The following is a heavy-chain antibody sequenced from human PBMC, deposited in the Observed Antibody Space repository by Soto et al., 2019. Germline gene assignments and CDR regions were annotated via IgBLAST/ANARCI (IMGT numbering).Heavy chain of an antibody. CDR2: IYPGDSDT. CDR3: AGSLWFGEYYYGMDA. CDR1: VYSFTSYW. V-gene: IGHV5-51*01. J-gene: IGHJ6*02. Sequence: PGESPKIFCKGSVYSFTSYWIRCVRQMPGTGLERMVIIYPGDSDTKYSPSFQGQVTISADKSISTAYLQWSSLQASDTAMYYCAGSLWFGEYYYGMDAWGQGTTVPASS. D-gene: IGHD3-10*01.